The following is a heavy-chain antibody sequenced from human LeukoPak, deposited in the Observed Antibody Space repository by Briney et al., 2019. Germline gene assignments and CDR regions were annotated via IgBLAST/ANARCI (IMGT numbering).Heavy chain of an antibody. V-gene: IGHV3-64*01. D-gene: IGHD2-21*02. CDR3: ARSARRAYWGGDCYSGGAFDI. J-gene: IGHJ3*02. Sequence: AGGSLRLSCAASGFTFSSFAMHWLRQAPGKGREYCSAISSNGGSPYYANSVKGRFTISRDNSKNTLYLQMGSLRAEDMAVYYFARSARRAYWGGDCYSGGAFDIWGQGTMVTVSS. CDR2: ISSNGGSP. CDR1: GFTFSSFA.